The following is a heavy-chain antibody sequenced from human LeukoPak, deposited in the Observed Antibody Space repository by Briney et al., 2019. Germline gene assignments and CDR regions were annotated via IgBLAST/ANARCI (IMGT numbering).Heavy chain of an antibody. CDR2: IRSKAYGGTT. Sequence: GGSLRLSCTASGFTFGDYAMSWVRQAPGKGLEWVGFIRSKAYGGTTEYAASVKGRFTISRDDSKNTLYLQMNSLRAEDTAIYFCAREDDWNYEDYWGQGTLVTVSS. D-gene: IGHD1-7*01. V-gene: IGHV3-49*04. CDR3: AREDDWNYEDY. J-gene: IGHJ4*02. CDR1: GFTFGDYA.